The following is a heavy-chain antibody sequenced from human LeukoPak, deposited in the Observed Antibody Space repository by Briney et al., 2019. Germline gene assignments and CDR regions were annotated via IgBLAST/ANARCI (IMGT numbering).Heavy chain of an antibody. CDR3: VRDADWAFNY. Sequence: GGSLRLSCAASGFTFSGHWMHWARQRPGKGLEWVANITPEGRRMNYADSVRGRLTISRDNAKNSLSLQMSSLRVEDTAVYYCVRDADWAFNYWGQGTLVTVSS. D-gene: IGHD3-9*01. CDR1: GFTFSGHW. J-gene: IGHJ4*02. CDR2: ITPEGRRM. V-gene: IGHV3-7*03.